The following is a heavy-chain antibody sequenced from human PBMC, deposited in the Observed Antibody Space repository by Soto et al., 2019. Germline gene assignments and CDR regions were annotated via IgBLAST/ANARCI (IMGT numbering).Heavy chain of an antibody. V-gene: IGHV4-59*08. J-gene: IGHJ5*02. CDR2: IYYNGYT. Sequence: QVQLQESGPGLVKPSETLSLTCTVSGGSISGYYWSWIRQPPGRRLEWIAYIYYNGYTNYNPSLKSRVTISVDTSKNQFSLMLHSVTAADTAVYYCARHENQGGLWGFDPWGQGTLVTVSS. D-gene: IGHD5-18*01. CDR3: ARHENQGGLWGFDP. CDR1: GGSISGYY.